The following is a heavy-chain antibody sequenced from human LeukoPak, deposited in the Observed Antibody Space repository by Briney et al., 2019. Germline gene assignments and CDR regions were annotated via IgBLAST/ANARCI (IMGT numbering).Heavy chain of an antibody. D-gene: IGHD6-13*01. CDR2: VYSGGTT. CDR1: GFTVSSKH. V-gene: IGHV3-53*01. J-gene: IGHJ4*02. CDR3: AKCVTAAGTDY. Sequence: GGSLRLSCAASGFTVSSKHMTWVRQAPGKGLEWVSVVYSGGTTYYADSVKGRFTISRDNSKNTLYLQMNSLRAEDTAVYYCAKCVTAAGTDYWGQGTLVTVSS.